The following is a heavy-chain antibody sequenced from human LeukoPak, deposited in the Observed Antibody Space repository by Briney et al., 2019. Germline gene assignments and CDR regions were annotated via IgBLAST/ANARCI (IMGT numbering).Heavy chain of an antibody. Sequence: GGSLRLSCAASGFTFSSYWMSWVRQAPGKGLEWVANIKQDGSEKYYVDSVKGRFIISRANARNSLYLQMNNLRAEDTAVYYCARPRGCGSARCNNFDYWGQGTLVTVSS. CDR3: ARPRGCGSARCNNFDY. CDR1: GFTFSSYW. CDR2: IKQDGSEK. D-gene: IGHD2-2*01. V-gene: IGHV3-7*01. J-gene: IGHJ4*02.